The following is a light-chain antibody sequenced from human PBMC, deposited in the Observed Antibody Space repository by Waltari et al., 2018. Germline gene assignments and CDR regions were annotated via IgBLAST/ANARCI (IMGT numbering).Light chain of an antibody. V-gene: IGKV1-NL1*01. Sequence: DIQMTQSPSSLSASVGDRVTITCRASQGLSGSLVWYQRKPGRAPKLLIYAASTLESGVPSRFSGSGSGTDYTLTINSLQPEDFATYYCQQYYSTPYTFGQGTKLEI. J-gene: IGKJ2*01. CDR3: QQYYSTPYT. CDR1: QGLSGS. CDR2: AAS.